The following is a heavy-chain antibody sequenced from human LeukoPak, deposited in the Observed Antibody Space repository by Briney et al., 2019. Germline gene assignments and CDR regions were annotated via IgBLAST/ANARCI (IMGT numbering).Heavy chain of an antibody. D-gene: IGHD3-22*01. V-gene: IGHV1-69*04. CDR3: AREESRVYYYDSSGWFIDY. CDR1: GGTFSSYA. J-gene: IGHJ4*02. CDR2: IIPIFGIA. Sequence: SVKVSCKASGGTFSSYAISWVRQAAGQGLEWMGRIIPIFGIANYAQKFQGRLTINADKSTSTDYMELSSLISEDTAVYYCAREESRVYYYDSSGWFIDYWGQGTLVTVSS.